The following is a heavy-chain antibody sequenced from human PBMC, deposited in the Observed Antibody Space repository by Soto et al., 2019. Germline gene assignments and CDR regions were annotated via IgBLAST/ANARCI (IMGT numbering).Heavy chain of an antibody. Sequence: ASVKVSCKVSGYTLTELSMHWVRQAPGKGLEWMGGFDPEDGETIYAQKFQGRVTMTEDTSTDTAYMELSSLRSEDTAVYYCATALVIVGAIHFDYWGQGTLVTVSS. CDR2: FDPEDGET. J-gene: IGHJ4*02. V-gene: IGHV1-24*01. D-gene: IGHD1-26*01. CDR1: GYTLTELS. CDR3: ATALVIVGAIHFDY.